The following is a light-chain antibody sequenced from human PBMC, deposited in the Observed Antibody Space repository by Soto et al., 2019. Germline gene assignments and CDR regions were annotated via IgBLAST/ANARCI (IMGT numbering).Light chain of an antibody. CDR2: EVS. Sequence: QSALTQPPSVSGSPGQSVTISCTGTSSDVGSYNRVSWYQQPPGTAPKLMIYEVSHRPSGVPDRFSGSKSGNTASLTISGLQAEDEADYYCSSYTSGSTYVFGTGTKLTVL. CDR3: SSYTSGSTYV. V-gene: IGLV2-18*02. J-gene: IGLJ1*01. CDR1: SSDVGSYNR.